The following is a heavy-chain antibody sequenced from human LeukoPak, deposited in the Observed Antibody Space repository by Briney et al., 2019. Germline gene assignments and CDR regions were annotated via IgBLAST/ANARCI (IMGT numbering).Heavy chain of an antibody. CDR3: ARGSPYDSSGNFDY. CDR2: IYYSGST. J-gene: IGHJ4*02. CDR1: GGSISSYY. D-gene: IGHD3-22*01. Sequence: PSETLSLTCTVSGGSISSYYWSWIRQPPGKGLEWIGYIYYSGSTNYNPSLKGRVTISVDTSKNQFSLKLSSVTAADTAVYYCARGSPYDSSGNFDYWGQGTLVTVSS. V-gene: IGHV4-59*01.